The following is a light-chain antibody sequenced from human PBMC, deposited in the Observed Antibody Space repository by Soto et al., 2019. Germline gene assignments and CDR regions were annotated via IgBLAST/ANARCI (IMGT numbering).Light chain of an antibody. V-gene: IGLV1-40*01. CDR1: SSNIGAGYD. Sequence: QSVLTQPASVSGAPGQRVTISCTGNSSNIGAGYDVHWYRQFPGTAPKLLIYSDKNRPSGVPDRFSGSKSGTSASLAVSGLQAEDEADYYCQSYDSSLSGSVVFGGGTKVTVL. CDR3: QSYDSSLSGSVV. CDR2: SDK. J-gene: IGLJ2*01.